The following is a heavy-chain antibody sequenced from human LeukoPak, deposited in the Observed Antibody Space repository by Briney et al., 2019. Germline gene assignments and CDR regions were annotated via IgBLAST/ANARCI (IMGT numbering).Heavy chain of an antibody. CDR1: GFTFSSYW. D-gene: IGHD3-3*01. CDR2: IKQDGSEK. J-gene: IGHJ3*02. Sequence: GGSLKLSCAASGFTFSSYWMSWVRQAPGKGLEWVANIKQDGSEKYYVDSVKGRFTISRDNAKNSLYLQMNSLRAEDTAVYYCARLYDFWSGYYHDAFDIWGQGTMVTVSS. V-gene: IGHV3-7*03. CDR3: ARLYDFWSGYYHDAFDI.